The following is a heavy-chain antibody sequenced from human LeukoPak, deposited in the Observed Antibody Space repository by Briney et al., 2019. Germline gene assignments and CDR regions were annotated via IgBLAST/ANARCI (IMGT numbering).Heavy chain of an antibody. CDR1: GFTFSSYA. CDR3: ARDLVNRYYDFWSGTPGDFEDY. J-gene: IGHJ4*02. CDR2: ISGSGGGGST. Sequence: PGGSLRLSCAASGFTFSSYAMSWVRQAPGKGLEWVSSISGSGGGGSTYYADSVKGRFTISRDTSKNSLYLQMNSLRAEDTAVYYCARDLVNRYYDFWSGTPGDFEDYWGQGTLVTVSS. D-gene: IGHD3-3*01. V-gene: IGHV3-23*01.